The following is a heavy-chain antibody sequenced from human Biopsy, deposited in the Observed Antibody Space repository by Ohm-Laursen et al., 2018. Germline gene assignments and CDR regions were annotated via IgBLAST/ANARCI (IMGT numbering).Heavy chain of an antibody. CDR2: ISSSSSPI. CDR3: ARGSDSDY. V-gene: IGHV3-48*01. J-gene: IGHJ4*02. CDR1: GFIFSTYS. Sequence: SLRLSCAASGFIFSTYSMNWVRQAPGKGLEWVSYISSSSSPIYYADSVEGRFTISRDNAKNSLSLQMNSLRAEDTAVYYCARGSDSDYWGQGTLVTVSS.